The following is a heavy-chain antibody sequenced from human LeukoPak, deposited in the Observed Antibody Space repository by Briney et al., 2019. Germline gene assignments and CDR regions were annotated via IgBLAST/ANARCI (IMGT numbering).Heavy chain of an antibody. D-gene: IGHD4-23*01. V-gene: IGHV3-48*03. CDR1: GFTFSNYE. CDR2: ISSSGRTI. CDR3: ARDLDGGNSSDY. Sequence: GGSLTLSCAASGFTFSNYEMNWVRQAPGKGLEWVSYISSSGRTIYYAGSVKGGFTISRDNAKNSLYLQMNNLRAEDTAIYYCARDLDGGNSSDYWGQGTLVTVSS. J-gene: IGHJ4*02.